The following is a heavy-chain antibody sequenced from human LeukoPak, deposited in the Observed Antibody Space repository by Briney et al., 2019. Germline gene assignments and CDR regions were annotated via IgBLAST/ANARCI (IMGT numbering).Heavy chain of an antibody. V-gene: IGHV5-51*01. D-gene: IGHD3-16*01. J-gene: IGHJ4*02. CDR3: ARTSTPTYSEANY. CDR2: IYPGDSDT. CDR1: GYTFTNYW. Sequence: GESLKISCKGSGYTFTNYWIGWVRQMPGKGLEFMGIIYPGDSDTRYSPSFQGQVTISADKSISTAYLQWSSLKASDTAMYYCARTSTPTYSEANYWGQGTLVTVSS.